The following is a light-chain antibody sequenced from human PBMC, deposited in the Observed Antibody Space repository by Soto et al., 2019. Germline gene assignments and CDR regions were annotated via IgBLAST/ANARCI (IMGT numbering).Light chain of an antibody. CDR2: DTS. CDR1: QSVSSNS. CDR3: QQYGSSPFT. J-gene: IGKJ3*01. Sequence: EIVLTQSPGTLSLSPGERATLSCRASQSVSSNSLAWYHQKPGQAPRLLIYDTSNRATGIPDRFSGSGSGTDFTLTISRLEPEDFAVYYCQQYGSSPFTFGPGTKVDIK. V-gene: IGKV3-20*01.